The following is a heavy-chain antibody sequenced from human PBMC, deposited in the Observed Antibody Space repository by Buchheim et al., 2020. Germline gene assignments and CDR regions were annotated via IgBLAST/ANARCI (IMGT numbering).Heavy chain of an antibody. CDR3: ARLPTGSAWFDS. CDR2: IYAIGSSST. Sequence: QVQLQESGPGLVKPSQTLSLTCTVSGDSIRSPNYYWSWIRQPAGRGLEWIGHIYAIGSSSTKYSPSLQSRVTISVAPSPNQFSLKLTSVTAADTAMYYCARLPTGSAWFDSWGQG. V-gene: IGHV4-61*02. CDR1: GDSIRSPNYY. J-gene: IGHJ5*01.